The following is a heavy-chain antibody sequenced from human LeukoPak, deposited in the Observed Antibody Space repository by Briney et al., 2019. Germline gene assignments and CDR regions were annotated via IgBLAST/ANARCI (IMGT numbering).Heavy chain of an antibody. CDR2: INPNSGGT. D-gene: IGHD3-3*01. V-gene: IGHV1-2*02. Sequence: ASVKVSCKASGYTFTSYYMHWVRQARGQGLEWMGWINPNSGGTNYAQKFQGRVTMTRDTSISTAYMELSRLRSDDTAVYYCARDEYDFWSGPYNWFDPWGQGTLVTVSS. J-gene: IGHJ5*02. CDR1: GYTFTSYY. CDR3: ARDEYDFWSGPYNWFDP.